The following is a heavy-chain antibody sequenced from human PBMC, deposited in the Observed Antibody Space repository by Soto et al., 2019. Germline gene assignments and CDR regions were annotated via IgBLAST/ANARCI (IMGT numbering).Heavy chain of an antibody. CDR2: INVGSGDR. CDR1: GYTFSSFA. J-gene: IGHJ5*02. V-gene: IGHV1-3*01. D-gene: IGHD1-26*01. CDR3: ARTSYSFGAAWIHP. Sequence: QVQLVQSGAEVKKPGDSVTVSCKTSGYTFSSFAIHWVRQAPGQSLEWMGWINVGSGDRKYSEKFQDRIIISRDISASTAYLEVSSLRYEDSVVYYCARTSYSFGAAWIHPWGQGTLVTVTS.